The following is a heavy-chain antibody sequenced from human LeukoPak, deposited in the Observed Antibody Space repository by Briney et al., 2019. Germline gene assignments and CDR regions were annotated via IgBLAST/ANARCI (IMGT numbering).Heavy chain of an antibody. V-gene: IGHV3-30*03. CDR1: GLTFSSYG. CDR2: ISYDGSNK. J-gene: IGHJ4*02. D-gene: IGHD2-2*02. Sequence: GGSLRLSCAASGLTFSSYGMHWVRQAPGKGLEWVAVISYDGSNKYYADSVKGRFTISRDNSKNTLYLQMNSLRAEDTAVYYCARSRPAAITSRPRGAFDYWGQGTLVTVSS. CDR3: ARSRPAAITSRPRGAFDY.